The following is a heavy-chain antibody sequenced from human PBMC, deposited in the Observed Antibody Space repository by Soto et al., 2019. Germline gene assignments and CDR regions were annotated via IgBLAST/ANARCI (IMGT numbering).Heavy chain of an antibody. CDR3: ARVPRTLAAAKFDY. D-gene: IGHD6-13*01. Sequence: GASVKVSCKASGYTFTSYGISWVRQAPGQGLEWMGWISAYNGNTNYAQKLQGRVTMTTDTSTSTAYVELRSLRSDDTAVYYCARVPRTLAAAKFDYWGQGTLVPVSS. CDR2: ISAYNGNT. J-gene: IGHJ4*02. V-gene: IGHV1-18*01. CDR1: GYTFTSYG.